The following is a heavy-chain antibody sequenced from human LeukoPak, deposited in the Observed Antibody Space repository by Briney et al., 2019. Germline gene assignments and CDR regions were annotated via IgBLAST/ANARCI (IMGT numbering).Heavy chain of an antibody. D-gene: IGHD4-23*01. Sequence: PGGSLRLSCAASGFTFSSYAMHWVRQAPGKGLEWVAVISYDGSNKYYADSVKGRFTISRDNSKNTLYLQMNSLRAEDTAVYYCARDGKPVTTVVNPVPIDAFDIWGQGTMVTVSS. J-gene: IGHJ3*02. V-gene: IGHV3-30*04. CDR2: ISYDGSNK. CDR1: GFTFSSYA. CDR3: ARDGKPVTTVVNPVPIDAFDI.